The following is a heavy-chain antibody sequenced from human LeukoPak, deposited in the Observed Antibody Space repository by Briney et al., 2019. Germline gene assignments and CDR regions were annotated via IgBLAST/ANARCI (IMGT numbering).Heavy chain of an antibody. CDR2: IPYSWSS. CDR1: GDSFSSSSFY. V-gene: IGHV4-39*07. D-gene: IGHD3-10*01. Sequence: PWEPLSLTCTVSGDSFSSSSFYWGWIRPPPGQGLEWFGSIPYSWSSYYNPSLKSRVTISVDTSKNQFSLKLSSVTAEDTAVYYCARCKNYYVSGSYYKTFDYWGQGTLVTVSS. CDR3: ARCKNYYVSGSYYKTFDY. J-gene: IGHJ4*02.